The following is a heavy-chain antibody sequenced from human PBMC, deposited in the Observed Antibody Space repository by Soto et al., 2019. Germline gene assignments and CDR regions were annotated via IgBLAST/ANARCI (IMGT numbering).Heavy chain of an antibody. CDR2: IYYSGST. Sequence: VTLSLPCTFSCGSIINSSYYWGWIRQPPGTGLEWIGSIYYSGSTYYNPSLKSRVTISVDTSKNQFSLKLSSVTAADTAVYYCARHRGRVVGAKVDYWGQGTLVTVSS. CDR1: CGSIINSSYY. D-gene: IGHD1-26*01. V-gene: IGHV4-39*01. J-gene: IGHJ4*02. CDR3: ARHRGRVVGAKVDY.